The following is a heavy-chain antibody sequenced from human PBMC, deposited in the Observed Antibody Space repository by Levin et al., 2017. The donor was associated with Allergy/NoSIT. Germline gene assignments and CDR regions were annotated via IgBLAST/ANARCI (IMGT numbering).Heavy chain of an antibody. V-gene: IGHV5-51*01. Sequence: GGSLRLSCKGSGYSFTSYWIGWVRQMPGKGLEWMGIIYPGDSDTRYSPSFQGQVTISADKSISTAYLQWSSLKASDTAMYYCARHAPRHGSGSLGFDPWGQGTLVTVSS. CDR2: IYPGDSDT. J-gene: IGHJ5*02. CDR1: GYSFTSYW. D-gene: IGHD3-10*01. CDR3: ARHAPRHGSGSLGFDP.